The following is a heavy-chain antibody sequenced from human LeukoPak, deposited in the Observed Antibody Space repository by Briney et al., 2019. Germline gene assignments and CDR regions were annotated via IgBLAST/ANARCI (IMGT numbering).Heavy chain of an antibody. CDR1: GYTFTRYY. Sequence: ASVKVSCKASGYTFTRYYMHWVRQAPGQGLEWMGIINPSGGSTSYAQKFQGRVTMTRDTSTSTVYMELSSLRSEDTAVYYCARDRKLSSGWSEFDYWGQGTLVTVSS. V-gene: IGHV1-46*01. D-gene: IGHD6-19*01. CDR2: INPSGGST. J-gene: IGHJ4*02. CDR3: ARDRKLSSGWSEFDY.